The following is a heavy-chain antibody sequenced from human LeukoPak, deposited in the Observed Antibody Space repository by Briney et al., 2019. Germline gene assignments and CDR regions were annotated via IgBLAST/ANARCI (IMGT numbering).Heavy chain of an antibody. CDR3: ARDSYYYGLEGFDY. J-gene: IGHJ4*02. CDR2: IYYSGST. D-gene: IGHD3-10*01. V-gene: IGHV4-59*01. CDR1: GGSISSYY. Sequence: SETLSLTCTVSGGSISSYYWSWIRQPPGKGLEWLGYIYYSGSTNYNPSLKSRVTISVDTSKNQFSLKLSSVTAADTAVYYCARDSYYYGLEGFDYWGQGTLVTVSS.